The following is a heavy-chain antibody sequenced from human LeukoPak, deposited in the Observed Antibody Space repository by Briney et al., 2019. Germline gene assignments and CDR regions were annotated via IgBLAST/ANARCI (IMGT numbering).Heavy chain of an antibody. J-gene: IGHJ5*02. V-gene: IGHV5-51*01. CDR3: ARSWSSSTFDP. Sequence: GEPLKISCQGSGSRFTSYWIGWGRPMPGKGLEWMGIIYPGDSDTRYSPSFQGQVTISADKSISTAYLQWSSLKASDTAMYFCARSWSSSTFDPWGQGTLVTVSS. D-gene: IGHD6-13*01. CDR1: GSRFTSYW. CDR2: IYPGDSDT.